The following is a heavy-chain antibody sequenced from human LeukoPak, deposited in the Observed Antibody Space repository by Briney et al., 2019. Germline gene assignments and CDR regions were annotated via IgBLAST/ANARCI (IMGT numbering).Heavy chain of an antibody. V-gene: IGHV3-23*01. Sequence: GGSLRLSCTASGFTFSTYAMNWVRQAPGKGLEWVSIISGSVVSTYYADSVKGRFTISRDNSKNTVYLQMNSLRVEDTAVYFCAKGRCSGDTRFSCDSWGQGTLVTVSS. CDR2: ISGSVVST. J-gene: IGHJ4*02. D-gene: IGHD5-12*01. CDR3: AKGRCSGDTRFSCDS. CDR1: GFTFSTYA.